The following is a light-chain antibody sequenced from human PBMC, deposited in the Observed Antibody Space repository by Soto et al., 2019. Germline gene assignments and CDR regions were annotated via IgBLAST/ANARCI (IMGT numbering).Light chain of an antibody. CDR3: QQYNNWPPWT. CDR1: QSVSSN. CDR2: GAS. V-gene: IGKV3-15*01. Sequence: EIVMTQSPATLSVSPLERVTLSCRASQSVSSNLAWYQQKPGQAPRLLIYGASTRATGIPARFSGSGSGTEFTLTISSLQSEDFAVYYCQQYNNWPPWTFGQGTKVEIK. J-gene: IGKJ1*01.